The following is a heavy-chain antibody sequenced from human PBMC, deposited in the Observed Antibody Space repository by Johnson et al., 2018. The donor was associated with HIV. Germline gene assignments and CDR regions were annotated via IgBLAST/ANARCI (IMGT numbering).Heavy chain of an antibody. Sequence: VQLVESGGGLVRPGGSLRLSCAASGFTFSSYAMHWVRQAPGKGLEWVANIKQDGSEKYYVDSVKGRFTISRDNAKNSLYLQMNSLRAEDTAVYYCARVLTWVFTSGFFGTFDIWGQGTMVTVSS. V-gene: IGHV3-7*01. CDR1: GFTFSSYA. CDR2: IKQDGSEK. J-gene: IGHJ3*02. D-gene: IGHD7-27*01. CDR3: ARVLTWVFTSGFFGTFDI.